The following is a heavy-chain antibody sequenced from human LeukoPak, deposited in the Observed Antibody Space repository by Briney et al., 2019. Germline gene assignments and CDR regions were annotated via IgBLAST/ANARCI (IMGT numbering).Heavy chain of an antibody. V-gene: IGHV3-30*02. Sequence: PGGSLRLSCAASGCTFSDYGMQWVHQAPGKGVEGVAFIQYDGRNQFYAASEKGRFTISRDNGKNTLYLQMNSLGAEDTAVYYCAKDQAGAWGQGTRVTVSS. CDR2: IQYDGRNQ. CDR1: GCTFSDYG. CDR3: AKDQAGA. D-gene: IGHD1-26*01. J-gene: IGHJ5*02.